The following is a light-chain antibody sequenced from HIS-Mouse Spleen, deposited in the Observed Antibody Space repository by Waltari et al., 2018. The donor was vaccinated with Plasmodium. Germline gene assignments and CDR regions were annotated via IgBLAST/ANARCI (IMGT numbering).Light chain of an antibody. J-gene: IGKJ1*01. CDR3: QQYNSYSWT. CDR2: KAS. V-gene: IGKV1-5*03. Sequence: DIQMTQSPSTLSASVGDRVTITCRASQSISSRLAWYQQKPGKAPKLLIYKASSVESGVPSRFSGSGSGTEFTLTSSSLQADDFATYYCQQYNSYSWTFGQGTKVEIK. CDR1: QSISSR.